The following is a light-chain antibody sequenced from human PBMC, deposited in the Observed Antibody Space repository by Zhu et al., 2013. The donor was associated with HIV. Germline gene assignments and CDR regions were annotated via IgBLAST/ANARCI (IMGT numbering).Light chain of an antibody. CDR2: DAS. CDR3: QQFHTYPVT. V-gene: IGKV1-33*01. J-gene: IGKJ5*01. Sequence: DIQMTQSPSSLSAYVGDRVTITCQASQDIRQSLNWYQLKPGTAPNLLIYDASNLEIGVPSRFSGSGSGTDFTLTISSLQPEDFASYYCQQFHTYPVTFGQGTRLEI. CDR1: QDIRQS.